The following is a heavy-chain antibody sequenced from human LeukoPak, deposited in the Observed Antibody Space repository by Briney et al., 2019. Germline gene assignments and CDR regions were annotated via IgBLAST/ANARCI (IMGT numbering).Heavy chain of an antibody. D-gene: IGHD3-16*01. CDR3: AKALWDRAGFYYFDY. V-gene: IGHV3-23*01. J-gene: IGHJ4*02. CDR1: GFTFSSYA. Sequence: GGSLRLSCAASGFTFSSYAMSWVRQAPGKGLEWVSAISGSGGSTYYAASVKGRFTISRDNSRNTLYLQMNGLRAEDTAVYYWAKALWDRAGFYYFDYWGQGTLVTVSS. CDR2: ISGSGGST.